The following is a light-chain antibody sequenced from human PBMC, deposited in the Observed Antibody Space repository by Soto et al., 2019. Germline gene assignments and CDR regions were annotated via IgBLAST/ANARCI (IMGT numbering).Light chain of an antibody. J-gene: IGKJ5*01. CDR3: QQLNGDTST. Sequence: QLTQSASSLSASLGDRVTITCRASQFFXSYFAWFQQKPGKAPKLLXYEASTLQSGVPSSLSGSGSGTAFTLTITSPQPDDFDIYYWQQLNGDTSTFGQGTRLEIK. CDR2: EAS. V-gene: IGKV1-9*01. CDR1: QFFXSY.